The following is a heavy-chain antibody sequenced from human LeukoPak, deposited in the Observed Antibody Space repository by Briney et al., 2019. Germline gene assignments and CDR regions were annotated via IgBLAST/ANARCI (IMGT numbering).Heavy chain of an antibody. CDR1: GYTFTGYY. D-gene: IGHD3-3*01. Sequence: ASVKVSCKASGYTFTGYYMHWVRQAPGQGLEWMGWINPNSGGTNYAQKFQGRVTVTRDTSISTAYMELSRLRSDDTAVYYCARGYYDFWSGYYGYGVYWGQGTLVTVSS. V-gene: IGHV1-2*02. CDR2: INPNSGGT. J-gene: IGHJ4*02. CDR3: ARGYYDFWSGYYGYGVY.